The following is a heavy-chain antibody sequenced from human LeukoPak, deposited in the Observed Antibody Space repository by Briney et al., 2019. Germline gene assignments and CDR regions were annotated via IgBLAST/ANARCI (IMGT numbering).Heavy chain of an antibody. D-gene: IGHD4-17*01. Sequence: PSETLSLTCTVSGGSISSYYWSWIRQPPGKGLEWIGYIYYSGSTNYNPSLKSRVTIPVDTSKNQFSLKLSSVTAADTAVYYCARANTVTHHFDYWGQGTLVTVSS. J-gene: IGHJ4*02. V-gene: IGHV4-59*08. CDR1: GGSISSYY. CDR3: ARANTVTHHFDY. CDR2: IYYSGST.